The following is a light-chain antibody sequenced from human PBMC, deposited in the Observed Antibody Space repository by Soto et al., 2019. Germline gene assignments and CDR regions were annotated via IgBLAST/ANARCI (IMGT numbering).Light chain of an antibody. CDR2: AAS. J-gene: IGKJ5*01. Sequence: IHMTLSASSLSASVGHRVTITCRASQSISSYLNWYQQKPGKAPKLLIYAASSLQSGVPSRFSGSGSGTDFNLTISSLQTEDFATYYCQQSYSTPYTFGQGTRLEIK. CDR3: QQSYSTPYT. V-gene: IGKV1-39*01. CDR1: QSISSY.